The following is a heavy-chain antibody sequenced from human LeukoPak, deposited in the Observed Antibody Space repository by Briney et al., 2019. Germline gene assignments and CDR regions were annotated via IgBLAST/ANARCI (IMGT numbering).Heavy chain of an antibody. CDR1: GDSVSSPNYY. CDR3: ARRRGDFWSGYYFDY. J-gene: IGHJ4*02. V-gene: IGHV4-61*01. CDR2: IYNSGRT. D-gene: IGHD3-3*01. Sequence: SETLSLTCTVSGDSVSSPNYYWNWIRQPPGKGLEWIGYIYNSGRTNYNPSLKSRVTISVDTSKNQVSLKLSSVIAADTAVYYCARRRGDFWSGYYFDYWGQGTLVTVSS.